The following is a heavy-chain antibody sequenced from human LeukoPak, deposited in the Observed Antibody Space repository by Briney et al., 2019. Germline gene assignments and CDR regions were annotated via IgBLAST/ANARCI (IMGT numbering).Heavy chain of an antibody. Sequence: PSETLSLTCAVSGGSISSSTYYWGWIRQPPGKGLEWIGSINYSGYKYDNPSLKSRVTISVDTSKNQFSLKLSSVTAADTAVYYCASSYVGYYYDSSGYYYGLFIGAFDIWGQGTMVTVSS. V-gene: IGHV4-39*07. CDR3: ASSYVGYYYDSSGYYYGLFIGAFDI. CDR1: GGSISSSTYY. J-gene: IGHJ3*02. D-gene: IGHD3-22*01. CDR2: INYSGYK.